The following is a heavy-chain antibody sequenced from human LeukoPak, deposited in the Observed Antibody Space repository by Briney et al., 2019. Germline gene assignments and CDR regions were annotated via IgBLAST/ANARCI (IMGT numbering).Heavy chain of an antibody. Sequence: GGSLRLSCAASGFTFSSYSMNWVRQAPGKGLEWVSSISSSSSYIYYADSVKGRFTISRDNAKNSLYLQMNSLRAEDTAVYYCARETLDYDFWSGGAVHFAYWGQGTLVTVSS. CDR3: ARETLDYDFWSGGAVHFAY. D-gene: IGHD3-3*01. CDR2: ISSSSSYI. V-gene: IGHV3-21*01. J-gene: IGHJ4*02. CDR1: GFTFSSYS.